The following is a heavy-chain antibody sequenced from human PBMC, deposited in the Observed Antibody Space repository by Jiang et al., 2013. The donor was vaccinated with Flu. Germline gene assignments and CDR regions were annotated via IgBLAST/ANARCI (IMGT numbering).Heavy chain of an antibody. Sequence: LLKPSETLSLTCSLSGGSIINNDYYWDWIRQSPGKGLEWIGCIFNSGSTYYSPSLKSRLTMSVDTSKNQFSLNLRSVTAADTAVYYCARHRRFFYGYVDYWGQGTLVTVSS. D-gene: IGHD3-3*01. V-gene: IGHV4-39*01. CDR2: IFNSGST. CDR3: ARHRRFFYGYVDY. CDR1: GGSIINNDYY. J-gene: IGHJ4*02.